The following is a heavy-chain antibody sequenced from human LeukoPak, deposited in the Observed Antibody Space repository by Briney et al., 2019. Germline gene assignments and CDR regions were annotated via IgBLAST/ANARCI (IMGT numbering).Heavy chain of an antibody. CDR1: GFTFSSYA. D-gene: IGHD3-10*01. CDR3: AKVGSLASGKYYFDY. Sequence: GGSLRLSCAASGFTFSSYAISWVRQAPGKGLEWVSAISGSGGSTYYADSVKGRFTISRDNSKNTLYLQMNSLRAEDTAVYYCAKVGSLASGKYYFDYWGQGTLVTVSS. CDR2: ISGSGGST. J-gene: IGHJ4*02. V-gene: IGHV3-23*01.